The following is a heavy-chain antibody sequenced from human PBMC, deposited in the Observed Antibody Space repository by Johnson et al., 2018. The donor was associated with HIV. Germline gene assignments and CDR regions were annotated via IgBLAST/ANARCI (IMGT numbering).Heavy chain of an antibody. V-gene: IGHV3-66*01. CDR3: ARGTPGDYDSSGYYRGSEAFDI. Sequence: MQLVESGGGLVQPGGSLRLSCAASGFTVSSNYMSWVRQAPGKGLEWVSVIYSGGSTYYADSAKGRFTISRDNSKNTLYLQMNSLRAEDTAVYYCARGTPGDYDSSGYYRGSEAFDIWGQGTMVTVSS. CDR1: GFTVSSNY. CDR2: IYSGGST. D-gene: IGHD3-22*01. J-gene: IGHJ3*02.